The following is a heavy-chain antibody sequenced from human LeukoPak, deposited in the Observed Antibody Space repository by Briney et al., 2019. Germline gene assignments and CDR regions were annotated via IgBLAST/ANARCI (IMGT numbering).Heavy chain of an antibody. CDR2: INRDGSRT. CDR3: ARDWEDYDSSGYLVY. V-gene: IGHV3-74*01. D-gene: IGHD3-22*01. Sequence: GGSLRLSCAASGFTFSNHWMHWVRQAPGKGLMWVSRINRDGSRTDYADSVKGRFTISRDDSKNTLYLQMNSLRAEDTAVYYCARDWEDYDSSGYLVYWGQGTLVTVSS. J-gene: IGHJ4*02. CDR1: GFTFSNHW.